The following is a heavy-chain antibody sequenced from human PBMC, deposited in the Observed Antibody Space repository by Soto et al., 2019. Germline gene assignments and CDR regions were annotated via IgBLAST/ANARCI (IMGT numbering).Heavy chain of an antibody. D-gene: IGHD4-17*01. CDR1: GFAFSSYS. J-gene: IGHJ5*02. Sequence: EVQLVESGGGLVKPGGSLRLSCAASGFAFSSYSMHWVRQAPGKGLEWVSSISSSSRSIYYADSQKGRFTISRDNTKNARCRQMSNLRAEDTAVYYCARDPGDYEGLVPYSLDTWGQGPLFTVSS. V-gene: IGHV3-21*01. CDR2: ISSSSRSI. CDR3: ARDPGDYEGLVPYSLDT.